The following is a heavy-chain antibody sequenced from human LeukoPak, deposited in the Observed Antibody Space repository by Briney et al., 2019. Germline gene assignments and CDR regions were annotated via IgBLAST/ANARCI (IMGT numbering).Heavy chain of an antibody. Sequence: QTGGSLRLSCAVSGFIFDDYAMYWVRQAPGKGLEWVSGISWNSGTIGYADSVKGRFTISRDDPKNSLYLQMNSLRAEDTALYYCAKSKYGDYGLDYWGQGTLVTVSS. CDR2: ISWNSGTI. J-gene: IGHJ4*02. CDR3: AKSKYGDYGLDY. CDR1: GFIFDDYA. V-gene: IGHV3-9*01. D-gene: IGHD4-17*01.